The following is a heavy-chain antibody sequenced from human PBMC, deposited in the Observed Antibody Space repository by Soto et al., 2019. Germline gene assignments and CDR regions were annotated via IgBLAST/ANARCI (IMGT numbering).Heavy chain of an antibody. CDR2: ISGTGVPT. CDR1: GFTFSDYA. J-gene: IGHJ5*02. Sequence: EVQLLESGGGLVQPGGSLRLSCAASGFTFSDYAMSWVRQAPGKGLECLSLISGTGVPTLYAGSVKGRFSVSRDNSKNTLFLEMNDLRVDATAIYYCAKSFCSSSSCFFLWVDPWGPGTLVTVSS. V-gene: IGHV3-23*01. D-gene: IGHD2-2*01. CDR3: AKSFCSSSSCFFLWVDP.